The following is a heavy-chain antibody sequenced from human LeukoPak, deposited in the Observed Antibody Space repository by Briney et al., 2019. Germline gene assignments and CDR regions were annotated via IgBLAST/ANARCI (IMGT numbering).Heavy chain of an antibody. CDR3: ARDLAVADYFDY. J-gene: IGHJ4*02. CDR1: GGSISSYY. CDR2: IYTSGST. V-gene: IGHV4-4*07. D-gene: IGHD6-19*01. Sequence: TSEALSLTCTVSGGSISSYYWSWIRQPAGKGLEWIGRIYTSGSTNYNPSLKSRVTMSVDTSKNRFSLKLSSVTAADTAVYYCARDLAVADYFDYWGQGTLVTVSS.